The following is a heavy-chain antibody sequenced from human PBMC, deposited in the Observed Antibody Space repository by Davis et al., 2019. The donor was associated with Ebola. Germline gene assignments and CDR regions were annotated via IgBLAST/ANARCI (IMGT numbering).Heavy chain of an antibody. D-gene: IGHD3-22*01. CDR2: IVVGSGNT. Sequence: SVKVSCKASGFTFTSSAMQWVRQARGQRLEWIGWIVVGSGNTNYAQKFQERVTITRDMSTSTAYMELSSLRSEDTAVYYCARLSNYYYDSSGYPGAFDIWGQGTMVTVSS. J-gene: IGHJ3*02. CDR1: GFTFTSSA. V-gene: IGHV1-58*02. CDR3: ARLSNYYYDSSGYPGAFDI.